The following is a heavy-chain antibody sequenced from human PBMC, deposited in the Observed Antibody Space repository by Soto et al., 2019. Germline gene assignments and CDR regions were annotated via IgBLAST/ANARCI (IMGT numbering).Heavy chain of an antibody. J-gene: IGHJ4*02. D-gene: IGHD1-26*01. CDR3: ARDQGGGSYFLD. CDR2: ISYDGSNK. CDR1: GFTFSSYA. Sequence: QVQLVESGGGVVQPGRSLRLSCAASGFTFSSYAMHWVRQAPGKGLEWVAVISYDGSNKYYADSVKGRFTISRDNSKNPLYLQMNSLRAEDTAVYYCARDQGGGSYFLDWGQGTLVTVSS. V-gene: IGHV3-30-3*01.